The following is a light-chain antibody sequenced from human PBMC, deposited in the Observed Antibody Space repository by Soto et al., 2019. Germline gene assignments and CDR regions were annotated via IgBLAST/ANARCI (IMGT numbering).Light chain of an antibody. Sequence: QSVLTQPPSASGTPGQRVTISCSGSSSNIGSNYVYWYQQVPGTAPKLLIYRTDQRPSGVPGRFSASKPGASASLVISGLRSEDEADYYCVAWDGSLNSLLFGGGTKLTVL. V-gene: IGLV1-47*01. CDR3: VAWDGSLNSLL. CDR1: SSNIGSNY. CDR2: RTD. J-gene: IGLJ2*01.